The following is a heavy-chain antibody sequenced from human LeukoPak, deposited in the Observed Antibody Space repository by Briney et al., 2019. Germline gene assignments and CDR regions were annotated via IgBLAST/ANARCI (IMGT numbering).Heavy chain of an antibody. CDR2: ISAYNGNT. V-gene: IGHV1-18*01. Sequence: GASVKVSCKASGYTFTSYGISWVRQAPGQGLEWMGWISAYNGNTNYAQKLQGSVTMTTDTSTSTAYMELRSLRSDDTAVYYCARDELIVVVPAAYDYWGQGTLVTVSS. D-gene: IGHD2-2*01. CDR3: ARDELIVVVPAAYDY. CDR1: GYTFTSYG. J-gene: IGHJ4*02.